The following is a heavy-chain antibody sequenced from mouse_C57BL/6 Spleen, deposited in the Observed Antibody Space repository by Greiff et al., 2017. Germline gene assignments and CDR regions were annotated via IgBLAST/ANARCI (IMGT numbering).Heavy chain of an antibody. V-gene: IGHV6-6*01. J-gene: IGHJ1*03. CDR3: THYGSSCVGYFDV. CDR2: IRNKANNHAT. Sequence: EVQVVESGGGLVQPGGSMKLSCAASGFTFSDAWMDWVRQSPEKGLEWVAEIRNKANNHATYYAESVKGRFTISRDDSKSSVYLQMNSLRAEDTGIYYCTHYGSSCVGYFDVWGTGTTVTVSS. CDR1: GFTFSDAW. D-gene: IGHD1-1*01.